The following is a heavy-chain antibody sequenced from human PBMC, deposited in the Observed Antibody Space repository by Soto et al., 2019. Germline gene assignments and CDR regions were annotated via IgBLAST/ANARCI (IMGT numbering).Heavy chain of an antibody. CDR2: ISYDGSNK. Sequence: GGSLRLSCAASGFTFSSYAMHWVRQAPGKGLEWVAVISYDGSNKYYADSVKGRFTISRDNSKNTLYLQMNSLRAEDTAVYYCCIAAREVAYWGQGTLVTVSS. J-gene: IGHJ4*02. D-gene: IGHD6-6*01. CDR1: GFTFSSYA. V-gene: IGHV3-30-3*01. CDR3: CIAAREVAY.